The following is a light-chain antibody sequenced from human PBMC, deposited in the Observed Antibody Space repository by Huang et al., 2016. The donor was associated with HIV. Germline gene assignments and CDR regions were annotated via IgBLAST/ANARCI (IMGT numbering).Light chain of an antibody. CDR1: QSCGSY. J-gene: IGKJ5*01. CDR3: QQRNNWPPVT. Sequence: EGVLTQSPATLSLSPGERATLSCRASQSCGSYLDWYQQRPGQAPRLLIYGASNKATGSPDRFSGSGSGTDFTLTISSLEPEDSAVYYGQQRNNWPPVTFGQGTRLEIK. CDR2: GAS. V-gene: IGKV3-11*01.